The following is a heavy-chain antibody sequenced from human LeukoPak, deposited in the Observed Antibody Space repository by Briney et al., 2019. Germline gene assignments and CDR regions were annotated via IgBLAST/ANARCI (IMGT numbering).Heavy chain of an antibody. CDR3: ASGSGGLNDY. CDR2: INQDGSEK. D-gene: IGHD3-10*01. CDR1: GFTFSTYW. V-gene: IGHV3-7*02. Sequence: GGSLRLSCAASGFTFSTYWMNWVRQAPGKGLEWVAHINQDGSEKYYVDSVKGRFTISRDNAKNSLYLQMNSLRAEDTAVYYCASGSGGLNDYWGQGTLVTVSS. J-gene: IGHJ4*02.